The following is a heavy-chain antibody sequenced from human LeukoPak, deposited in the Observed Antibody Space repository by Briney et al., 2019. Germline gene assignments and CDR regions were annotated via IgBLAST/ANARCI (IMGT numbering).Heavy chain of an antibody. V-gene: IGHV4-59*01. CDR1: GGSISSYY. CDR2: IYYSGST. D-gene: IGHD3-22*01. Sequence: SETLSLTCTVSGGSISSYYWSWIRQPPGKGLEWIGYIYYSGSTNYNPSLKSRVTISVDTSKNQFSLKLSSVTAADTAVYYCARSGRYYDSSGYYLDYWGQGTLVTVSS. CDR3: ARSGRYYDSSGYYLDY. J-gene: IGHJ4*02.